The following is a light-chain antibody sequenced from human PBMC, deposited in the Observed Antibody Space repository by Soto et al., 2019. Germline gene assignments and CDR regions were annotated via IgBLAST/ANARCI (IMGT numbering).Light chain of an antibody. J-gene: IGKJ1*01. CDR2: GAS. Sequence: EIVLTQSPGTLSLSAGERATLSCRASQSVSSNYLSWYQQKPGQPPRLLVSGASSRATGIPAMCIGSGSGTDFTLTISSLEPEDSEVYYCQHYGRSPPSWTFGQGTKVELK. CDR1: QSVSSNY. V-gene: IGKV3-20*01. CDR3: QHYGRSPPSWT.